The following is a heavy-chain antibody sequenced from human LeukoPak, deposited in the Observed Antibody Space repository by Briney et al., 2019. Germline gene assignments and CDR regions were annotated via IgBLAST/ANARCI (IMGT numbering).Heavy chain of an antibody. CDR1: GFTFSSYA. D-gene: IGHD6-13*01. Sequence: GRSLRLSCAASGFTFSSYAMHWVRQAPGKGLEWVAVISYDGTNKFYADSVKGRFTISRDNSKNTLYLQMNSLRAEDTAVYYCAKIHRMYSSRPPDYYGMDVWGQGTTVTVSS. V-gene: IGHV3-30-3*02. CDR3: AKIHRMYSSRPPDYYGMDV. J-gene: IGHJ6*02. CDR2: ISYDGTNK.